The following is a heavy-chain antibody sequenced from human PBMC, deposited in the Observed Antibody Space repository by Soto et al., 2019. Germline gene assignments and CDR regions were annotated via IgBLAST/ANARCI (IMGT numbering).Heavy chain of an antibody. D-gene: IGHD2-15*01. J-gene: IGHJ3*02. V-gene: IGHV5-51*01. Sequence: GESLKISCKGSGYSFTSYWIGWVRQMPGKGLEWMGIIYPGDSDTRYSPSFQGQVTISADKSISTAYLQWSSLKASDTAMYYCARSAYCSGGSCYRLIAFDIWGQGTMVTVSS. CDR2: IYPGDSDT. CDR1: GYSFTSYW. CDR3: ARSAYCSGGSCYRLIAFDI.